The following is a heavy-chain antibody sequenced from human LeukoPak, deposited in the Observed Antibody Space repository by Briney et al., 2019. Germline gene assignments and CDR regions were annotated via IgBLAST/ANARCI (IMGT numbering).Heavy chain of an antibody. J-gene: IGHJ4*02. D-gene: IGHD3-10*01. CDR2: IYTSGST. CDR3: AGYGSGSYYMYY. V-gene: IGHV4-4*07. Sequence: SETLSLTCTVPGGSISSCYWSWIRRPAGKGLEWIGRIYTSGSTNYNPSLKSRVTMSVDTSKNQFSLKLSSVTAADTAVYYCAGYGSGSYYMYYWGQGTLVTVSS. CDR1: GGSISSCY.